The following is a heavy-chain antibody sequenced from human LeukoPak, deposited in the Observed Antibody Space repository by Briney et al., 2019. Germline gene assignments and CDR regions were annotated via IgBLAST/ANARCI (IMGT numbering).Heavy chain of an antibody. CDR3: AKWDSSSWYAERFDP. D-gene: IGHD6-13*01. J-gene: IGHJ5*02. Sequence: GGSLRLSCAASGFTFSSYGMSWVRQAPGKGLEWVSAISGSGDTTYYADSVKGRFTISRDNSKNTLYVQMNSLRAEDTAVYYCAKWDSSSWYAERFDPWGQGTLVTVSS. V-gene: IGHV3-23*01. CDR2: ISGSGDTT. CDR1: GFTFSSYG.